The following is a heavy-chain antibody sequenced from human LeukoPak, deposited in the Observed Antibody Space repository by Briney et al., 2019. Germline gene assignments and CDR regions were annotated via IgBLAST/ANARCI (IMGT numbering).Heavy chain of an antibody. Sequence: GGSLRLSCAASGFTVSSNYMSWVRQAPGKGLEWVSVIYSGGSTYYADSVKGRFTISRDNSKNTLYLQMNSLRAEDTAVYYCARDAVEAAGATDRRFDYWGQGTLVTVSS. J-gene: IGHJ4*02. V-gene: IGHV3-66*01. CDR3: ARDAVEAAGATDRRFDY. CDR2: IYSGGST. D-gene: IGHD1-26*01. CDR1: GFTVSSNY.